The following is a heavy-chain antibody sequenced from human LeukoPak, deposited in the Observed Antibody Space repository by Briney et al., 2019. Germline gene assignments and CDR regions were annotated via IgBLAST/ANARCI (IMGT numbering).Heavy chain of an antibody. CDR3: ARGLGSGSYSVDY. V-gene: IGHV3-23*01. CDR1: GLTFSSYA. D-gene: IGHD3-10*01. CDR2: ITGSGGST. J-gene: IGHJ4*02. Sequence: GGSLRLSCAASGLTFSSYAMSWVRQAPGKGLEWVSTITGSGGSTYYADSVKGRFTISRDNPKNTLYLQMNSLRADDTAVYYCARGLGSGSYSVDYWGQGTLVTVSS.